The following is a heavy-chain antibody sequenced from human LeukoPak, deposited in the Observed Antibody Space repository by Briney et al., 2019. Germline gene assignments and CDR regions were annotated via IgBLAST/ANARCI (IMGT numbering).Heavy chain of an antibody. V-gene: IGHV1-2*02. CDR2: INPNSGGT. CDR1: GYTFTGYY. CDR3: ATDYAGNSVPDY. Sequence: GASVKVSCKASGYTFTGYYMHWVRQASGQGLEWMGWINPNSGGTNYAQKFQGRVTMTRDASISTAYMELSWLRSDDTALYYCATDYAGNSVPDYWGQGTLVTVSS. D-gene: IGHD4-23*01. J-gene: IGHJ4*02.